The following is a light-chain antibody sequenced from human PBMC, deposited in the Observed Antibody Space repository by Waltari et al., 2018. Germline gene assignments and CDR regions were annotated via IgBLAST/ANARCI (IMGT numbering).Light chain of an antibody. V-gene: IGKV4-1*01. CDR1: QSVLYSSNNNNY. J-gene: IGKJ3*01. CDR2: WAS. CDR3: QQYYSTPHT. Sequence: DIVMTQSPYSLAVSLGERATINCKSSQSVLYSSNNNNYLAWYQQKPGQPPKLLIYWASTRESGVPDRFSGSGSGTDFTLTISSLQAEDVAVYYCQQYYSTPHTFGPGTKVDIK.